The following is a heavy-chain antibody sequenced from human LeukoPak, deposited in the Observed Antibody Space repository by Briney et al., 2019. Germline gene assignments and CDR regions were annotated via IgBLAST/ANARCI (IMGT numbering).Heavy chain of an antibody. CDR2: ISGSGGST. Sequence: GGSLRLSCAASGFTFSSYGMSWVRQAPGKGLEWVSAISGSGGSTYYADSVKGRFTISRDNAKNSLYLQMNSLRAEDTAVYYCARDPLSSSSFDLWGQGTLVTVSS. CDR3: ARDPLSSSSFDL. V-gene: IGHV3-23*01. D-gene: IGHD6-13*01. CDR1: GFTFSSYG. J-gene: IGHJ4*02.